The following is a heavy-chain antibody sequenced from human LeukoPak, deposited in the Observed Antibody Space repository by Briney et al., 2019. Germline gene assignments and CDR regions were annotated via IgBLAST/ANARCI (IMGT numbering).Heavy chain of an antibody. J-gene: IGHJ6*02. CDR2: ISAYNGNT. Sequence: ASVKVSCKASGYTFTSYGISWVRQAPGQGLEWMGWISAYNGNTNYAQKLQGRVTMTTDTSTSTAYMELRSLRSDDTAVYYCARGGKSIVVVPAAISHWWGNQYGMDVWGQGTTVTASS. CDR1: GYTFTSYG. V-gene: IGHV1-18*01. CDR3: ARGGKSIVVVPAAISHWWGNQYGMDV. D-gene: IGHD2-2*01.